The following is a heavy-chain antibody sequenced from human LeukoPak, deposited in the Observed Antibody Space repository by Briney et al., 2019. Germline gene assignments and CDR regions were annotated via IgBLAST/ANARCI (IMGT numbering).Heavy chain of an antibody. CDR1: GFTFSSYE. Sequence: PGGSPRLSCAASGFTFSSYEMNWVRQAPGKGLEWVSYISSSGSTIYYADSVKGRFTISRDNAKNSLYLQMNSLRAEDTAVYYCARGRQQLYDYSCQGTLVTVSS. CDR3: ARGRQQLYDY. V-gene: IGHV3-48*03. CDR2: ISSSGSTI. J-gene: IGHJ4*02. D-gene: IGHD6-13*01.